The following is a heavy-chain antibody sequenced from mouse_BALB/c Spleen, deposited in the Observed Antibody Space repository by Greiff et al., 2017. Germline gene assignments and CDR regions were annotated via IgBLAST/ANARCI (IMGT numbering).Heavy chain of an antibody. CDR3: TRSLYDYGRYYAMDY. CDR2: IYPGNSDT. Sequence: VQLQQSGTVLARPGASVKMSCKASGYSFTSYWMHWVKQRPGQGLEWIGAIYPGNSDTSYNQKFKGKAKLTAVTSASTAYMELSSLTNEDSAVYYCTRSLYDYGRYYAMDYWGQGTSVTVSS. CDR1: GYSFTSYW. D-gene: IGHD2-4*01. J-gene: IGHJ4*01. V-gene: IGHV1-5*01.